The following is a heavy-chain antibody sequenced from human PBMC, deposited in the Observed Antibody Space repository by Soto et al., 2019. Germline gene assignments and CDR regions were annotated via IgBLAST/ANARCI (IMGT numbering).Heavy chain of an antibody. J-gene: IGHJ4*02. D-gene: IGHD6-19*01. CDR2: IGGSGTST. V-gene: IGHV3-23*01. CDR3: AKDSSSGWYYFDY. Sequence: GGSLRLSCAASGFTFNNYAMSWVRQAPGKGLEWVSSIGGSGTSTYYADSVKGRFTFSRDNSRNTLYLQMNSLRADDTAVYFCAKDSSSGWYYFDYWGQGTPVTVSS. CDR1: GFTFNNYA.